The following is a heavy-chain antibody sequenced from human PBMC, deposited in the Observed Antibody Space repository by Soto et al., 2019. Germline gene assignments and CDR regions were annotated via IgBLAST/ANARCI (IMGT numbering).Heavy chain of an antibody. Sequence: GGSLRLSCAASGFTFSSYSINWVRQAQGKGLEWVSSISSSSSYIYYADSVKGRFTISRDNAKNSLYLQMNSLRAEDTAVYYCAIPPPTDLWSGSYFDYWGQGTLVTV. CDR2: ISSSSSYI. V-gene: IGHV3-21*01. D-gene: IGHD3-3*01. CDR1: GFTFSSYS. CDR3: AIPPPTDLWSGSYFDY. J-gene: IGHJ4*02.